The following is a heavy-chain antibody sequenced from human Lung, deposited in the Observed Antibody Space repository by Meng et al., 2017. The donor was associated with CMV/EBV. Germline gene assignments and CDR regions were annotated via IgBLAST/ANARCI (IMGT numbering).Heavy chain of an antibody. CDR1: GGSISSSSYY. V-gene: IGHV4-39*01. CDR3: ARADKVRFDY. J-gene: IGHJ4*02. Sequence: QLQLQDPGPGLGKPSETLSLTCTVSGGSISSSSYYWGWIRQPPGKGLEWIGSIYYSGSTYYNPSLKSRVTISVDTSKNQFSLKLSSVTAADTAVYYCARADKVRFDYWGQGTLVTVSS. CDR2: IYYSGST.